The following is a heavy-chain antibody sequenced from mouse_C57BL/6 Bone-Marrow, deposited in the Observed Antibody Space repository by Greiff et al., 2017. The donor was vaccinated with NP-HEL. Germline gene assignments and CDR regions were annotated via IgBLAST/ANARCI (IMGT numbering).Heavy chain of an antibody. CDR3: AIQFLTAVDY. D-gene: IGHD1-1*01. J-gene: IGHJ2*02. CDR1: GYTFTSYR. V-gene: IGHV1-74*01. Sequence: VQLQQPGAELVKPGASVKVSCKASGYTFTSYRMHWVKQSHGHGLEWIGKIHPSDSATNYNQKFKVKATLPEDKSTSTAYKQLISLTSEDSAVYYCAIQFLTAVDYWGQGTSLTVSS. CDR2: IHPSDSAT.